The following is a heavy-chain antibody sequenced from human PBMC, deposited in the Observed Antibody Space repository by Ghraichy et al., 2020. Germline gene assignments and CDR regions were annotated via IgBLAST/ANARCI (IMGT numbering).Heavy chain of an antibody. D-gene: IGHD3-22*01. CDR3: ARDSHYDSSGIFDY. CDR2: IWYDGSNK. J-gene: IGHJ4*02. V-gene: IGHV3-33*01. CDR1: GFTFSSYG. Sequence: GGSLRLSCAASGFTFSSYGMHWVRQAPGKGLEWVAVIWYDGSNKYYADSVKGRFTISRDNSKNTLYLQMNSLRAEDTAVYYCARDSHYDSSGIFDYWGQGTLVTVSS.